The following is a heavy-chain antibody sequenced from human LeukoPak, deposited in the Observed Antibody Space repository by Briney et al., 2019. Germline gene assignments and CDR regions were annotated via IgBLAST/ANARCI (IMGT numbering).Heavy chain of an antibody. Sequence: ASVKVSCKASGYTFTGYYMHWVRQAPGQGLEWMGWINPNSGATNYAQKFQGRVTMTRDTTISTAYMELSRLRSDDTAIYYCARGAHYHDSSEGYAYWGQGTLVTVSS. CDR2: INPNSGAT. CDR1: GYTFTGYY. J-gene: IGHJ4*02. D-gene: IGHD3-22*01. V-gene: IGHV1-2*02. CDR3: ARGAHYHDSSEGYAY.